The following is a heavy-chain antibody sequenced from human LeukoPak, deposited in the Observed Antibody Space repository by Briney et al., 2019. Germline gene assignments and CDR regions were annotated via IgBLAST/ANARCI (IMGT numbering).Heavy chain of an antibody. CDR2: ISSSGSTI. D-gene: IGHD2-15*01. V-gene: IGHV3-11*04. Sequence: GGSLRLSCAASGFTFNNAWMSWVRQAPGKGLEWVSYISSSGSTIYYADSVKGRFTISRDNAKNSLYLQMNSLRAEDTAVYYCARGDCSGGSCYLSLTTIDYWGQGTLVTVSS. J-gene: IGHJ4*02. CDR1: GFTFNNAW. CDR3: ARGDCSGGSCYLSLTTIDY.